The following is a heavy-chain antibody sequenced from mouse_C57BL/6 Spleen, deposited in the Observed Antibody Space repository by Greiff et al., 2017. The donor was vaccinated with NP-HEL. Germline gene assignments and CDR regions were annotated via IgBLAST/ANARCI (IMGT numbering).Heavy chain of an antibody. D-gene: IGHD2-1*01. V-gene: IGHV1-78*01. CDR3: ARSLYYGNYGFAY. Sequence: VMLVESDAELVKPGASVKISCKVSGYTFTDHTIHWMKQRPEQGLEWIGYIYPRDGSTKYNEKFKGKATLTADKSSSTAYMQLNSLTSEDSAVYFCARSLYYGNYGFAYWGQGTLVTVSA. CDR2: IYPRDGST. CDR1: GYTFTDHT. J-gene: IGHJ3*01.